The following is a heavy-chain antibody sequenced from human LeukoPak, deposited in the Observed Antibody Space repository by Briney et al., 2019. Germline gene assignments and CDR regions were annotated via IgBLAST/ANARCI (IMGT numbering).Heavy chain of an antibody. V-gene: IGHV4-4*07. Sequence: SETLSLTCTVSGGSISSYYWSWIRQPAGKGLERIGRIYTSGSTNYNPSLKSRVTISVDTSKNQFSLKLSSVTAADTAVYYCAREGYGDYEHYFDYWGQGTLVTVSS. J-gene: IGHJ4*02. CDR2: IYTSGST. D-gene: IGHD4-17*01. CDR3: AREGYGDYEHYFDY. CDR1: GGSISSYY.